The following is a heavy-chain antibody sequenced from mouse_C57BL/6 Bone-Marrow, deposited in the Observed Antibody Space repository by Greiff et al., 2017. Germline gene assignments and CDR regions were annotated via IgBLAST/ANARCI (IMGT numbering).Heavy chain of an antibody. Sequence: QVQLQQSGAELARPGASVKMSCKASGYTFTSYTMHWVKQRPGQGLEWIGYINPSSGYTKYNQKFKDKATLTADKSSSTAYMQLSRLTSEDSEVYYCARLGSSPFDYWGQGTTLTVSS. D-gene: IGHD1-3*01. CDR3: ARLGSSPFDY. CDR2: INPSSGYT. J-gene: IGHJ2*01. V-gene: IGHV1-4*01. CDR1: GYTFTSYT.